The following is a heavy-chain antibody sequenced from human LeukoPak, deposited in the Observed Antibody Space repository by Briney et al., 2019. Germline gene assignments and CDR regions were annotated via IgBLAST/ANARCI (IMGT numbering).Heavy chain of an antibody. CDR3: ARLRDGYYDYVWGSWDY. J-gene: IGHJ4*02. CDR1: GYSFTSYW. V-gene: IGHV5-51*01. Sequence: GESLKISCKGSGYSFTSYWIGWVRQMPGKGLEWMGIIYAGDSNPRYSPSFQGQVTISADKSISTAYPQWSSLKASDTAIYYCARLRDGYYDYVWGSWDYWGQGTLVTVSS. D-gene: IGHD3-16*01. CDR2: IYAGDSNP.